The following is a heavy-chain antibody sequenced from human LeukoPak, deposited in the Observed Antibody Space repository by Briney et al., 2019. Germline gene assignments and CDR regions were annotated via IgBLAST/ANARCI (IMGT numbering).Heavy chain of an antibody. Sequence: PGGSLRLSCAVSGFTFTSYGMHWVRQGPGKGLEWVAGIWYDGSQKYYADSVKGRFTISRDNSKNTLYLQMNSLRAEDTAVYYCARDRQGTPGTFDIRGQGTMVTVSP. V-gene: IGHV3-33*01. CDR1: GFTFTSYG. D-gene: IGHD1-1*01. CDR2: IWYDGSQK. CDR3: ARDRQGTPGTFDI. J-gene: IGHJ3*02.